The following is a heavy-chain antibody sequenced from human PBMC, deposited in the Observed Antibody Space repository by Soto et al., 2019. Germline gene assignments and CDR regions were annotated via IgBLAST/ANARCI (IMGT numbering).Heavy chain of an antibody. CDR2: INHSGST. D-gene: IGHD5-12*01. Sequence: QVQLQQLGAGLLKPSETLSLTCAVYGGSFSGYYLSWISQPPGKGREWSGEINHSGSTNYNPSLKSRVTISVDTSKNQFTLKLSSVNAADTAVYYCARGGWLRLPEYWGQGTLVTVSS. CDR3: ARGGWLRLPEY. J-gene: IGHJ4*02. V-gene: IGHV4-34*01. CDR1: GGSFSGYY.